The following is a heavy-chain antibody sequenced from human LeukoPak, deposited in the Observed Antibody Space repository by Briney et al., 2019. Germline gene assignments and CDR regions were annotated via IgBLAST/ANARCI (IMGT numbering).Heavy chain of an antibody. CDR3: ARDQVLAGIYGDYGGMDV. CDR2: IYYSGST. V-gene: IGHV4-39*07. Sequence: SETLSLTCTVSGGSISSSSYYWGWIRQPPGKGLEWIGSIYYSGSTYYNPSLKSRVTISVDTSKNQFSLKLSSVTAADTAVYYCARDQVLAGIYGDYGGMDVWGQGTTVTVSS. J-gene: IGHJ6*02. D-gene: IGHD4-17*01. CDR1: GGSISSSSYY.